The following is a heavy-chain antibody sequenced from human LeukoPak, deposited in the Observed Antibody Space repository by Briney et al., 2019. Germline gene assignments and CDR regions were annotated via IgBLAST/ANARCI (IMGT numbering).Heavy chain of an antibody. Sequence: PGGSLRLSCRTSGFIFGNYVISWVRQAPGKGLEWVSGISGSGGSTKYADSVKGRFTISGDNSKNTLYLQMNSLRADDTAVYYCAKSGLSRFDYWGQGTLVTVSS. CDR3: AKSGLSRFDY. V-gene: IGHV3-23*01. CDR2: ISGSGGST. CDR1: GFIFGNYV. D-gene: IGHD4/OR15-4a*01. J-gene: IGHJ4*02.